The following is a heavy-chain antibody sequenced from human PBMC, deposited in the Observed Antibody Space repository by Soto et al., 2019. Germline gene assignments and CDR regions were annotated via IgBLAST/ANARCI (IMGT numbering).Heavy chain of an antibody. CDR2: IYYSGST. CDR3: ARLNYYGSGSSWFDP. V-gene: IGHV4-59*08. J-gene: IGHJ5*02. Sequence: QVQLQESGPGLVKPSETLSLTCTVSGGSISSYYWSWIRQPPGKGLEWIGYIYYSGSTNYNPSLKSRVTISVDPSKNQFSLKLSSVTAADTAVYYCARLNYYGSGSSWFDPWGQGTLVTVSS. D-gene: IGHD3-10*01. CDR1: GGSISSYY.